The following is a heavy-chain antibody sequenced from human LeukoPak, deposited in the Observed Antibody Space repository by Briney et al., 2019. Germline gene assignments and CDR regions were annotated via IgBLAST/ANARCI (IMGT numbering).Heavy chain of an antibody. CDR2: IYYSGST. J-gene: IGHJ4*02. CDR1: GGSISSYY. D-gene: IGHD2-2*01. CDR3: ARVRYCSSTSCYAGGYFDY. V-gene: IGHV4-59*01. Sequence: SETLSLTCTVSGGSISSYYWSWIRQPPGKGLEWIGYIYYSGSTNYNPSLKSRVTISVDTSKNQFSLKLSSVTAADTAVYYCARVRYCSSTSCYAGGYFDYWGQGTLVTVSS.